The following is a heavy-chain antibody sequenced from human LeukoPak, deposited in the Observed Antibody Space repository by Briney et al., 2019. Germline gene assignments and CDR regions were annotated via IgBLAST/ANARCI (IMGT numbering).Heavy chain of an antibody. CDR2: INHSGST. CDR3: ARERVWGRAPRDY. Sequence: PSETLSLTCTVSGGSISSYYWSWIRQPAGKGPEWIGEINHSGSTNYNPSLKSRVTISVDTSKNQFSLKLSSVTAADTAVYYCARERVWGRAPRDYWGQGTLVTVSS. V-gene: IGHV4-34*01. D-gene: IGHD3-16*01. J-gene: IGHJ4*02. CDR1: GGSISSYY.